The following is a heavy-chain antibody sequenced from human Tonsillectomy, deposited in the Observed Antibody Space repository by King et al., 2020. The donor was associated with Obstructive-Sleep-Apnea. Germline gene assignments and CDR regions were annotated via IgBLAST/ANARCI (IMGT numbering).Heavy chain of an antibody. V-gene: IGHV3-49*03. CDR3: TSLYCSSASCYGVLADF. J-gene: IGHJ4*02. CDR1: GFLFGNYA. Sequence: VQLVESGGGLIQPGRSLRLSCTTSGFLFGNYAVSWIRQAPGKGLEWVGFIRGRAYDGTTEYAASVKGRFTLERDDSKSIAYLQMNSLKTEDTAVDYCTSLYCSSASCYGVLADFWGQGILVTVSS. D-gene: IGHD2-2*01. CDR2: IRGRAYDGTT.